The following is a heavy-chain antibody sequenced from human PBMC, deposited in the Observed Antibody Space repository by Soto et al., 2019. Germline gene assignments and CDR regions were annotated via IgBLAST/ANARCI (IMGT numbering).Heavy chain of an antibody. J-gene: IGHJ4*02. Sequence: SETLSLTCDFSVASITTYYWSWIRQAPGNGLEWIGNVYHTGTTDYNSSLKSRVTISVDTSKNQFSLNMNSVTAADTAVYYCARRLFGSGWTLDSWGQGALVTVSS. CDR1: VASITTYY. V-gene: IGHV4-59*01. CDR3: ARRLFGSGWTLDS. CDR2: VYHTGTT. D-gene: IGHD6-19*01.